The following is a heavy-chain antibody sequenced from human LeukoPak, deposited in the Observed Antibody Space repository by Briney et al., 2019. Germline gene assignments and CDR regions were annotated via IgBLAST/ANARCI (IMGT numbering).Heavy chain of an antibody. D-gene: IGHD2-21*02. CDR3: ARGGFYCGDDCYVDY. CDR2: INLSGST. J-gene: IGHJ4*02. V-gene: IGHV4-34*01. CDR1: GGSFSFYY. Sequence: SETLSLTCAVYGGSFSFYYWSWIRQPPVKGLEWIGEINLSGSTNYNPSLKSRVTISIDTSKNQFSLKLSSVTAADTAVYYCARGGFYCGDDCYVDYWGQGTLVTVSS.